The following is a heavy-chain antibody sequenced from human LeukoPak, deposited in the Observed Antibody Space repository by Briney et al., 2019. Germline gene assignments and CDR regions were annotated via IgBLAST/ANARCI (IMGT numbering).Heavy chain of an antibody. CDR2: IYYSGST. D-gene: IGHD3-9*01. CDR1: GGSISSSSYY. CDR3: TRGSYDVLTGYSTLGEY. J-gene: IGHJ4*02. Sequence: PSETLSLTCTVSGGSISSSSYYWGWIRQPPGKGLEWIGSIYYSGSTYYNPSLKSRLTISVDTSQGQFSLRLSSVTAADTGLYYCTRGSYDVLTGYSTLGEYWGQGALVTVSS. V-gene: IGHV4-39*01.